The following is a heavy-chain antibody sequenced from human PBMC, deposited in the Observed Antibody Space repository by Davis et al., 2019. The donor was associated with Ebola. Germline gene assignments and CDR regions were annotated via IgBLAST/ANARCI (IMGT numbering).Heavy chain of an antibody. J-gene: IGHJ4*02. CDR1: GFSLSTSGMC. D-gene: IGHD4-17*01. V-gene: IGHV2-70*01. CDR2: IDWDDDK. Sequence: SGPTLVKPTQTLTLTCTFSGFSLSTSGMCVSWIRQPPGKALEWLALIDWDDDKYYSTSLKTRLTISKDTSKNQVVLTMTNMDPVDTATYYCARIFGAPRGNDYGADYWGQGTLVTVSS. CDR3: ARIFGAPRGNDYGADY.